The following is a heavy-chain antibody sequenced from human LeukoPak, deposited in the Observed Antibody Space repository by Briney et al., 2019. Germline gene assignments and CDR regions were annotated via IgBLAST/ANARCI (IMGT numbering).Heavy chain of an antibody. D-gene: IGHD2-15*01. V-gene: IGHV3-21*04. J-gene: IGHJ4*02. CDR1: GFTFSSYS. CDR2: ISSSSSYI. CDR3: AKKYSGLQPFDS. Sequence: GGSLRLSCAASGFTFSSYSMNWVRQAPGKGLEWVSSISSSSSYIYYADSVKGRFTISRDNAKNSLYLQMNSLRADDTAVYYCAKKYSGLQPFDSWGQGTLVTVSS.